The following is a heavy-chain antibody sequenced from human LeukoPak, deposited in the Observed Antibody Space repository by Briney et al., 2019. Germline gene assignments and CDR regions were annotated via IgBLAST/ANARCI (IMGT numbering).Heavy chain of an antibody. CDR1: GGSISSYY. CDR2: IYYSGST. V-gene: IGHV4-59*08. D-gene: IGHD2-2*01. Sequence: SESLSLTCTVSGGSISSYYWSWIRQPPGKGLEWIGYIYYSGSTNYNPSLKSRVTISVDTSKNQFSLKLNSVTAADTAVYYCARYCSTRCGWFDPWGQGTLVTVSS. J-gene: IGHJ5*02. CDR3: ARYCSTRCGWFDP.